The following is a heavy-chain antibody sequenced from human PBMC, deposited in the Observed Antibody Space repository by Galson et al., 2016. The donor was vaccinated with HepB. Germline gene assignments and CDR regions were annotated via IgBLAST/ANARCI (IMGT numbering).Heavy chain of an antibody. D-gene: IGHD5-18*01. CDR2: ITSGGTT. CDR1: GFSFSSYA. V-gene: IGHV3-23*01. CDR3: AKRPYSYGWHYGMDV. Sequence: SLRLSCAASGFSFSSYAMSWVRQAPGTGLEWVSGITSGGTTYYADSVKGRFTISRDKSKNILYLQMKSLRDEDTAVYYCAKRPYSYGWHYGMDVWGQGTTVTVSS. J-gene: IGHJ6*02.